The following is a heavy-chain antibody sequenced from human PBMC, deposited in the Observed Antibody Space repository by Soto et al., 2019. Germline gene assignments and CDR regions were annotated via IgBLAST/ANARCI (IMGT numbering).Heavy chain of an antibody. V-gene: IGHV3-33*01. CDR3: ARAMDDYGEGLDAFDI. Sequence: QVQLVESGGGVVQPGRSLRLSCAASGFTFSSYGMHWVRQAPGKGLEWVAVIWYDGSNKYYADSVKGRFTISRDNSKNTLYRQMNSRGAEDTVVYYCARAMDDYGEGLDAFDIWGQGTMVTVSS. CDR2: IWYDGSNK. J-gene: IGHJ3*02. CDR1: GFTFSSYG. D-gene: IGHD4-17*01.